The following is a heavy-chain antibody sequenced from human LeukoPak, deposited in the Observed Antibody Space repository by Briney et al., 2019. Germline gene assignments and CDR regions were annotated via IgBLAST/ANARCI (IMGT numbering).Heavy chain of an antibody. V-gene: IGHV5-51*01. D-gene: IGHD3-10*01. Sequence: GESLKISCKGSGYSFSSYWIGWVRQMPGKGLEWMGIIDPRDSDTRYSPSFQGQVTISADKSINTAYLQWSSLRASDTAMYYCARQTSPGRGVIHFDHWGQGTLVTVSS. CDR3: ARQTSPGRGVIHFDH. CDR2: IDPRDSDT. J-gene: IGHJ4*02. CDR1: GYSFSSYW.